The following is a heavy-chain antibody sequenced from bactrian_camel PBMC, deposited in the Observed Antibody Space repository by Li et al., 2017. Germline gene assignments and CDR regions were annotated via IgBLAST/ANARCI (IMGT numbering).Heavy chain of an antibody. CDR1: GYTAGESC. D-gene: IGHD7*01. Sequence: VQLVESGGGSVEAGGSLRLSCVVSGYTAGESCMAWFRQAPGKEREGVAAIFTGPGITVYADSVKGRFTISQDNAKNTVYLQMNSLKPEDTACTTVRLPAVLTGTSPGCPHVCMTIGARGPRSPSP. V-gene: IGHV3S40*01. CDR3: RLPAVLTGTSPGCPHVCMT. CDR2: IFTGPGIT. J-gene: IGHJ4*01.